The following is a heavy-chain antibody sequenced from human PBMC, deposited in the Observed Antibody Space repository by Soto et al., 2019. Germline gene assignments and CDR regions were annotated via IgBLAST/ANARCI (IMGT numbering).Heavy chain of an antibody. CDR2: ISSSSSTI. D-gene: IGHD2-2*01. J-gene: IGHJ5*02. CDR1: GFTFSSYA. V-gene: IGHV3-48*02. CDR3: ARESAALNWFDP. Sequence: GGSLRLSCSASGFTFSSYAMHWVRQAPGKGLEWVSYISSSSSTIYYADSVKGRFTISRDNAKNSLYLQMNSLRDEDTAVYYCARESAALNWFDPWGQGTLVTVSS.